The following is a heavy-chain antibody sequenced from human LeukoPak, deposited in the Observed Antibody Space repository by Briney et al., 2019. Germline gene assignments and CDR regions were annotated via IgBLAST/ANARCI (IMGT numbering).Heavy chain of an antibody. CDR3: VRDGDDFNFDY. J-gene: IGHJ4*02. CDR2: VIRDGSFT. V-gene: IGHV3-74*01. D-gene: IGHD5-24*01. CDR1: RFTFRSYW. Sequence: PGGSLRPSCAASRFTFRSYWMHWVRQAPGKGLEWVSRVIRDGSFTNYADSVKGRFTISRDNAKNTLYLQMSSLRAEDTAVYFCVRDGDDFNFDYWGQGSLVTVSS.